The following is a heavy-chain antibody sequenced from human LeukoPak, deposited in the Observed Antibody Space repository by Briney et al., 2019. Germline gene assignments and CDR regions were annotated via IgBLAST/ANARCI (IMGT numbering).Heavy chain of an antibody. CDR2: IIPNLGTA. D-gene: IGHD6-13*01. Sequence: GASVKVSCKASGGTFSSNEISWVRQAPGQGLEWMGRIIPNLGTANYAQSFQGGVTITADKSTSTAYMELSSLRSEDTAVYFCARWASIIYDSNWYAPLDYWGQGTLVTVSS. CDR1: GGTFSSNE. V-gene: IGHV1-69*04. J-gene: IGHJ4*02. CDR3: ARWASIIYDSNWYAPLDY.